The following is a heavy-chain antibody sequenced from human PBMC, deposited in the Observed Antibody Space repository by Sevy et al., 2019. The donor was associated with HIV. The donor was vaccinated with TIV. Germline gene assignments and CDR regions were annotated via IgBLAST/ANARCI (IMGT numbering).Heavy chain of an antibody. V-gene: IGHV3-7*01. CDR1: GFTFSSFW. Sequence: GGSLRLSCRGSGFTFSSFWMHWVRQAPGKGLEWVANIRQDGNEIYYVDSVKGRFTISRDNAKNALYLQMDGLRVEDTAVYYCARRYFDLWGQGTQVTVSS. J-gene: IGHJ4*02. CDR2: IRQDGNEI. CDR3: ARRYFDL.